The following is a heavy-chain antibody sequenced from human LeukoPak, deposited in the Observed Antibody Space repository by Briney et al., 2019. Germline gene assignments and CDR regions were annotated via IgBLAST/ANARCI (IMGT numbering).Heavy chain of an antibody. CDR2: ISYDGSNK. CDR3: AKDVIQALIVVVVAATNAFDY. D-gene: IGHD2-15*01. CDR1: GFTFSSYA. V-gene: IGHV3-30-3*01. J-gene: IGHJ4*02. Sequence: GRSLRLSCAASGFTFSSYAMHWVRQAPGKGLEWVAVISYDGSNKYYADSVKGRFTISRDNSKNTLYLQMNSLRAEDTAVYYCAKDVIQALIVVVVAATNAFDYWGQGTLVTVSS.